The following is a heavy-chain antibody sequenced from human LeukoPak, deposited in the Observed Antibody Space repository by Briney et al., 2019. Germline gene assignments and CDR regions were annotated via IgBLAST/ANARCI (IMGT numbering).Heavy chain of an antibody. J-gene: IGHJ5*02. D-gene: IGHD1-26*01. CDR3: AKGSQYNWFDP. CDR2: TRGSGGSK. V-gene: IGHV3-23*01. CDR1: GVTFSTFA. Sequence: GGSLRLSCAASGVTFSTFAMSWVRQAPGKGLEWVSPTRGSGGSKYYADSVQGRFSISRDNSKNTLYLQMNSLRAEDSAIYYCAKGSQYNWFDPWGQGTLVTVSS.